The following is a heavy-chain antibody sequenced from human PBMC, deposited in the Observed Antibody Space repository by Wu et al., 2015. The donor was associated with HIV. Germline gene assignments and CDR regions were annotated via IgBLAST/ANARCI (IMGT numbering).Heavy chain of an antibody. Sequence: QVQLVQSGAEVKKPGSSVKVSCKASGGTFSSYAISWVRQAPGQGLEWMGGIIPIFGTANYAQKFQGRVTITTDESTSTAYMELSSLRSEDTAVYYCARGDDIVVVPAASYYYYYGMDVWGQGTTVTVSS. CDR2: IIPIFGTA. V-gene: IGHV1-69*05. J-gene: IGHJ6*02. D-gene: IGHD2-2*01. CDR1: GGTFSSYA. CDR3: ARGDDIVVVPAASYYYYYGMDV.